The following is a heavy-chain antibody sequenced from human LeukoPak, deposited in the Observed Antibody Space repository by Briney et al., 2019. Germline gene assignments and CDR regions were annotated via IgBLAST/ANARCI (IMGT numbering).Heavy chain of an antibody. V-gene: IGHV1-46*01. Sequence: GASVKVSCKASGYTFTSYYIHWVRQAPGQGLEWMGVINPSGGGTSYAQKFQGRVTMTRDTSTSTVYMDLRSLRSKDTAVYFCARDMLAVPSNWFDPWGQGTLVTVSS. J-gene: IGHJ5*02. CDR3: ARDMLAVPSNWFDP. CDR2: INPSGGGT. D-gene: IGHD2-8*01. CDR1: GYTFTSYY.